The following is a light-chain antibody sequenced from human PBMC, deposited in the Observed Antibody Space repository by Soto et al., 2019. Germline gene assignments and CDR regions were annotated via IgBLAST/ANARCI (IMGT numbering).Light chain of an antibody. V-gene: IGKV3-20*01. J-gene: IGKJ1*01. CDR3: QHYGSSLWT. CDR1: QSVSSSY. Sequence: EIGLTQSPGTLSLSPGERATLSCRASQSVSSSYLAWYQQKPGQAPRLLISGASSRATGIPDRFSGSGSGTDFTLTISRLEPEDFAVYFCQHYGSSLWTFGQGTKVEIK. CDR2: GAS.